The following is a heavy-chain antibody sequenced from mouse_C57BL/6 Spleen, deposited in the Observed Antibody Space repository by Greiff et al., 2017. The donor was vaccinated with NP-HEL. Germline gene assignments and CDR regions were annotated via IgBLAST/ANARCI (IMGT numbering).Heavy chain of an antibody. CDR2: ISDGGSYT. D-gene: IGHD1-1*01. J-gene: IGHJ1*03. CDR1: GFTFSSYA. Sequence: DVQLVESGGGLVKPGGSLKLSCAASGFTFSSYAMSWVRQTPEKRLEWVATISDGGSYTYYPDNVKGRFTISRDNAKNNLYLQMSHLKSEDTAMYYCARDASNYYGSRWYFDVWGTGTTVTVSS. CDR3: ARDASNYYGSRWYFDV. V-gene: IGHV5-4*01.